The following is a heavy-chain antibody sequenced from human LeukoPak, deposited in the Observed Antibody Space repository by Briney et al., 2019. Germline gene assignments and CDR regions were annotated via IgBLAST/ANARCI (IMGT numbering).Heavy chain of an antibody. CDR2: IYYSGST. D-gene: IGHD5-18*01. Sequence: PSETLSLTCTVSGGSLSSYYLSWIRQPPGRGLECIGYIYYSGSTNYNPPLKSRVTISVDTCKNLFSLKLSSVTAADTAVYYCARDRYSYGYKYTPDAFDIWGQGTMVTVSS. V-gene: IGHV4-59*01. CDR1: GGSLSSYY. J-gene: IGHJ3*02. CDR3: ARDRYSYGYKYTPDAFDI.